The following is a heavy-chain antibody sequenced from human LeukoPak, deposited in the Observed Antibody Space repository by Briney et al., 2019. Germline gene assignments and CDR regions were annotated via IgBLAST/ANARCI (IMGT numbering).Heavy chain of an antibody. V-gene: IGHV1-69*04. D-gene: IGHD2-21*01. CDR1: GGTFSSYT. CDR3: ARDDPIAYCGGDCLGY. J-gene: IGHJ4*02. CDR2: IIPILGIA. Sequence: ASVKVSCKASGGTFSSYTISWVRQAPGQGLELMGRIIPILGIANYAQKFQGRVTITADKSTSTAYMELSSLRSEDTAVYYCARDDPIAYCGGDCLGYWGQGTLVTVSS.